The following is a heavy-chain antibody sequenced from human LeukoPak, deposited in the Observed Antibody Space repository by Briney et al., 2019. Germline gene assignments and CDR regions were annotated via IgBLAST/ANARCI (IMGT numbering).Heavy chain of an antibody. CDR3: AVGGGGPNDY. J-gene: IGHJ4*02. Sequence: ASVKVSCKASGYTFTGYYMHWVRQAPGQGLEWTGWINPNSGNTGYAQKFQGRVTMTRNTSISTAYMELSSLRSEDTAVYYCAVGGGGPNDYWGQGTLVTVSS. D-gene: IGHD3-16*01. V-gene: IGHV1-8*02. CDR2: INPNSGNT. CDR1: GYTFTGYY.